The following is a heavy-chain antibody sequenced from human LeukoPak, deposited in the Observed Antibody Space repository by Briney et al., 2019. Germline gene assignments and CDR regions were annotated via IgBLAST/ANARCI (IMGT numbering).Heavy chain of an antibody. CDR3: ARLVGATTPLDI. D-gene: IGHD1-26*01. V-gene: IGHV4-59*08. Sequence: SETLSLTCTVSGGSISSYCWSWIRQPPGKGLEWIGYIHYSGSTNYNPSLKSRVTISVDTSKNQFSLKLSSVTAADTAVYYCARLVGATTPLDIWGQGTMVTVPS. J-gene: IGHJ3*02. CDR2: IHYSGST. CDR1: GGSISSYC.